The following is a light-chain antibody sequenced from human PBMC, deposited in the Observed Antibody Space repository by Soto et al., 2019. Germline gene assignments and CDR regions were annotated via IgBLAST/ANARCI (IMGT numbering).Light chain of an antibody. Sequence: IQMTQYPTVVSASVGDRVTITCRSSHDIGSWLAWYQQKPGKAPHPLIYAVSSLQSGVPSRFSGSGSGTVFTLTITSLQPEDFATYFCQQAKSFPTAFGQGTRL. CDR3: QQAKSFPTA. CDR1: HDIGSW. CDR2: AVS. V-gene: IGKV1-12*01. J-gene: IGKJ5*01.